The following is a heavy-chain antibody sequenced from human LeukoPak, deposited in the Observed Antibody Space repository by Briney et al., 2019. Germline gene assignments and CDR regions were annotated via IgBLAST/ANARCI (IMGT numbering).Heavy chain of an antibody. CDR2: IYSGGST. Sequence: GGSLRLSCAASGFTVSSNYMSWVRQAPGKGLEWVSVIYSGGSTYYADSVKGRFTISRDNSKNTLYLQMNSLRAGDTAVYYCARFAGGDYGMDVWGQGTTVTVSS. J-gene: IGHJ6*02. CDR3: ARFAGGDYGMDV. V-gene: IGHV3-66*01. D-gene: IGHD4-23*01. CDR1: GFTVSSNY.